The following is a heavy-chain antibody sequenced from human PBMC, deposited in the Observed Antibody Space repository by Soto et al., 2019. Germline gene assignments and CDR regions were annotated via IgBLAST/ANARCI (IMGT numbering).Heavy chain of an antibody. V-gene: IGHV1-8*01. CDR3: ARANYDFWSGSHNWFDP. CDR2: MNPNSGNT. Sequence: ASVKVSCKASGYTFTSYDINWVRQATGQGLEWMGWMNPNSGNTGYAQKFQGRVTMTRNTSISTAYMELSSLRSEDTAVYYCARANYDFWSGSHNWFDPWGQGTLVTVSS. CDR1: GYTFTSYD. D-gene: IGHD3-3*01. J-gene: IGHJ5*02.